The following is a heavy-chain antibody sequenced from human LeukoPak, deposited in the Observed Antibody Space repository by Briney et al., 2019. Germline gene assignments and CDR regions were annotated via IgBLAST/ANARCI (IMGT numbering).Heavy chain of an antibody. J-gene: IGHJ4*02. CDR2: INPNSGGT. Sequence: GASVKVSCKASGYTFTGYYMHWVRQAPGQGLEWMGWINPNSGGTNYAQKLQGRVTMTRDTSISTAYMELSRLRSDDTAVYYCARGGLRFLEWLLWTGYFDYWGQGTLVTVSS. CDR1: GYTFTGYY. V-gene: IGHV1-2*02. D-gene: IGHD3-3*01. CDR3: ARGGLRFLEWLLWTGYFDY.